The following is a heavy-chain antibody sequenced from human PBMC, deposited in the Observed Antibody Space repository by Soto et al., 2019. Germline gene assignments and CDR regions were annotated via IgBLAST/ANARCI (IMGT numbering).Heavy chain of an antibody. V-gene: IGHV3-33*01. CDR1: GFTFSSYG. CDR2: IWYDGSNK. D-gene: IGHD6-19*01. CDR3: ARGNRNSNSALPQWLVSDYFDY. Sequence: GGSLRLSCAASGFTFSSYGMHWVRQAPGKGLEWVAVIWYDGSNKYYADSVKGRFTISRDNSKNTLYLQMNSLRAEDTAVYYCARGNRNSNSALPQWLVSDYFDYWGQGTLVTVSS. J-gene: IGHJ4*02.